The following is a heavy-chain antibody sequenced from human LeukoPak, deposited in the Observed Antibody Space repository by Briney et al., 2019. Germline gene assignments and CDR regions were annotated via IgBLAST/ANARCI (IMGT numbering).Heavy chain of an antibody. D-gene: IGHD1-1*01. CDR1: GGTFSSYA. V-gene: IGHV1-69*13. CDR3: ARGNFIQYYFDY. Sequence: ASVKVSCKASGGTFSSYAISWVRQAPGQGLEWMGGIIPIFGTANYAQKFQGRVTITADESTSTAYMELSSLRSEDTAVYYCARGNFIQYYFDYWGQGTLVTVSS. CDR2: IIPIFGTA. J-gene: IGHJ4*02.